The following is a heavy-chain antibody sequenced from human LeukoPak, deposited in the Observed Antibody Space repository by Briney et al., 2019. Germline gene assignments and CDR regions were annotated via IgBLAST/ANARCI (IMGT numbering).Heavy chain of an antibody. CDR3: AKCLRSLDYYCYMDV. D-gene: IGHD3-16*01. Sequence: PGGSLRLSCAASGFTFSTYGMHWVGQAPGKGLDWVTFIRYDGSNKYYADSVKGRFTISRDNSKSTLYLQMNSLRAEDTAVYYCAKCLRSLDYYCYMDVWGKGTTVTVSS. CDR1: GFTFSTYG. CDR2: IRYDGSNK. V-gene: IGHV3-30*02. J-gene: IGHJ6*03.